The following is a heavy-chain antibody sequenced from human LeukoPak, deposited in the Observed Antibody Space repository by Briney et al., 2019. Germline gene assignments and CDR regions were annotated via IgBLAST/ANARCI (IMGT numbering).Heavy chain of an antibody. J-gene: IGHJ4*02. CDR2: IYTSGST. CDR3: ARVSGYDWESFYDY. Sequence: PSETLSLTCTVSGGSISSYYWSWIRQPAGKGLEWMGRIYTSGSTNYNPSLKSRVTMSVDTSKKQFSVKVTSVSAADAAVYYCARVSGYDWESFYDYWGQGTLVTVSS. CDR1: GGSISSYY. D-gene: IGHD5-12*01. V-gene: IGHV4-4*07.